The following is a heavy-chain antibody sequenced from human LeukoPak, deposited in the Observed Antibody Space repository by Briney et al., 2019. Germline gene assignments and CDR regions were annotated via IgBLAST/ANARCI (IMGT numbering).Heavy chain of an antibody. V-gene: IGHV3-23*01. Sequence: GGSLRLSCAASGFTFSSYAMSWVRQAPGKRLEWISGIRGSGAGINYADSVKGRFTISRDNSKNTLYLQMNSLRAEDTAVYYCATDYYDTRHLDNWGQGTLVTVSS. J-gene: IGHJ4*02. CDR1: GFTFSSYA. CDR2: IRGSGAGI. D-gene: IGHD3-22*01. CDR3: ATDYYDTRHLDN.